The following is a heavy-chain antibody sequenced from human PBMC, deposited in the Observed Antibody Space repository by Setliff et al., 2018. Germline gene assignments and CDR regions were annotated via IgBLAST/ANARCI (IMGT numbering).Heavy chain of an antibody. CDR1: GGAIDNRYY. D-gene: IGHD5-12*01. CDR3: ARHLSYSGETMDV. J-gene: IGHJ6*03. V-gene: IGHV4-39*01. CDR2: INYSGSS. Sequence: SSETLSLTCAVSGGAIDNRYYWGWIRQPPGKGLDWIGNINYSGSSYYNPSLKSRVTISXXXSKXXXXXXXXXVTAADTAVYYCARHLSYSGETMDVWGKGTTVTVSS.